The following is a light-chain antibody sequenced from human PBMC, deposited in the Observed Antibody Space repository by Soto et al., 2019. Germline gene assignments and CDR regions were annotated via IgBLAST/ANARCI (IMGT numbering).Light chain of an antibody. CDR3: QNSYSTPWK. Sequence: DIQMTQSPSSLSASVGDRVTITCRASQSISSYLNWYQQKPGIAPKLLIYAASSLQSGVPSRFSGSGSGTDFTLTISSLQPDDFATYYCQNSYSTPWKFGQGTKVEIK. V-gene: IGKV1-39*01. CDR2: AAS. J-gene: IGKJ1*01. CDR1: QSISSY.